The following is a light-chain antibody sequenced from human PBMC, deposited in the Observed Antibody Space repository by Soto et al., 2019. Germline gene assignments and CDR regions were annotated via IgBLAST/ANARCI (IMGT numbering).Light chain of an antibody. CDR3: AAWDDSLNGYV. Sequence: QPVLTQPPSASGTPGQRVTISCSGSSSNIGSNTVNWYQQLPGTAPKLLIYSNNQRPSGVPDRFSGSKSGTSASLAISGLQSEAEADYYCAAWDDSLNGYVFGTGTKLTVL. CDR2: SNN. CDR1: SSNIGSNT. J-gene: IGLJ1*01. V-gene: IGLV1-44*01.